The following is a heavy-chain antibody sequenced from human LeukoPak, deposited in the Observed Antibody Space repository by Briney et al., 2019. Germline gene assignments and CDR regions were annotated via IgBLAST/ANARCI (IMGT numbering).Heavy chain of an antibody. V-gene: IGHV3-74*01. CDR3: ARGRGPYGWFDP. CDR1: GFSSSDYW. Sequence: GGSLRLSCAASGFSSSDYWMHWVRHAPGKGPVWVSRMNSDGTTTNYADSVKGRFTISRDNAKNTLYLQMNSLRAEDTAVYHCARGRGPYGWFDPWGQGTLVTVSS. D-gene: IGHD3-10*01. CDR2: MNSDGTTT. J-gene: IGHJ5*02.